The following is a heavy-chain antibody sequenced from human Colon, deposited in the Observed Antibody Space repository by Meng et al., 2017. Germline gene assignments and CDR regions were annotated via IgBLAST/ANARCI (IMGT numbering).Heavy chain of an antibody. CDR2: MKQDGSEI. D-gene: IGHD6-19*01. Sequence: GESLKISCAASAFTFSDSWMNWVRQAPGKGLEWVANMKQDGSEIYYVDSVKGRFTISRDNAENSLHLQKDSLRGEDTAIYYCVLGSGWSFKYWGQGTLVTVSS. CDR1: AFTFSDSW. CDR3: VLGSGWSFKY. V-gene: IGHV3-7*01. J-gene: IGHJ4*02.